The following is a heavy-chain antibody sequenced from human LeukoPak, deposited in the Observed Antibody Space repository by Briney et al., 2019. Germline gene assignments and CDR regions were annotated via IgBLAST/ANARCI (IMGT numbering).Heavy chain of an antibody. CDR1: GGTFSSYA. D-gene: IGHD3-22*01. CDR3: AKDLELSGYGKFDY. CDR2: IIPIFGTA. V-gene: IGHV1-69*13. J-gene: IGHJ4*02. Sequence: SAKVSCKASGGTFSSYAISWVRQAPGRGLEWMGGIIPIFGTANYAQKFQGRVTITADESTSTAYMELSSLRSEDTAVYYCAKDLELSGYGKFDYWGQGTLVTVSS.